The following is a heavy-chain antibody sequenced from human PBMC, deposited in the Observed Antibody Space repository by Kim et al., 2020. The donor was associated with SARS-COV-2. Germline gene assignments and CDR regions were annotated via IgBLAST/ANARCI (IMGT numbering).Heavy chain of an antibody. CDR3: ARGITFGGVIVIRRAWFEP. D-gene: IGHD3-16*02. V-gene: IGHV4-61*01. J-gene: IGHJ5*02. Sequence: SETLSLTCTVSGGSVSSGSYYWSWIRQPPGKGLEWIGDIYYSGSTNYNPSLKSRVTISVDTSKNQFSLKLSSVTAADTAVYYCARGITFGGVIVIRRAWFEPWGQGTLVTVSS. CDR2: IYYSGST. CDR1: GGSVSSGSYY.